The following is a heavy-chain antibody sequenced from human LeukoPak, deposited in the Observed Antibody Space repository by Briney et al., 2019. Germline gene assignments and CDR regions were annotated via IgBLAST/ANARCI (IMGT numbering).Heavy chain of an antibody. V-gene: IGHV4-38-2*01. D-gene: IGHD1-1*01. Sequence: PSETLSLTCAVSGYFISSGYYWGWIRQPPGKGLEGIWSIYHSGSTYYNPSLKSRVTISVDTSKNQFSLKLSSVAAADTAVYYCARLGWNPQYLLDYWGQGTLVTVSS. CDR1: GYFISSGYY. J-gene: IGHJ4*02. CDR2: IYHSGST. CDR3: ARLGWNPQYLLDY.